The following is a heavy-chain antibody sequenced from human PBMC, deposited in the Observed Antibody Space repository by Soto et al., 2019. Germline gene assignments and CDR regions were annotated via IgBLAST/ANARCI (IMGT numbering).Heavy chain of an antibody. J-gene: IGHJ4*02. V-gene: IGHV1-46*01. CDR3: GRDLLTSYYASSGYYLAY. CDR1: GYNFTSYY. Sequence: EASVKVSCKSSGYNFTSYYMHWVRQAPGQGLEWMGIISPSGGSTSYAQKFQGRVTMTRDTSTSTVYMELSSLRSEDTAVFYCGRDLLTSYYASSGYYLAYWGQGTLVTVSS. D-gene: IGHD3-22*01. CDR2: ISPSGGST.